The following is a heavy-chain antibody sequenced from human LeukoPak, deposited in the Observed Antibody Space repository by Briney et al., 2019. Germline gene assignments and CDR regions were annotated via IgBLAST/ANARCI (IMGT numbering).Heavy chain of an antibody. D-gene: IGHD4-17*01. Sequence: PGGSLRLSCVGSRCTFSSYWMSGVRQAPGKGLEGVANRKQEGREKQYVGSVKGRFTISRDNAKNSLYMQMNNLRAEDTAVYYCARAATVTTWYYYYYYMDVWGKGTTVTVSS. CDR3: ARAATVTTWYYYYYYMDV. J-gene: IGHJ6*03. CDR2: RKQEGREK. CDR1: RCTFSSYW. V-gene: IGHV3-7*01.